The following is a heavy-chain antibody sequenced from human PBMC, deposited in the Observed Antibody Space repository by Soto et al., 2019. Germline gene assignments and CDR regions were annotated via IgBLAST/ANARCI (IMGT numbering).Heavy chain of an antibody. Sequence: SVKVSCKASGGTFSSYAISWVRQAPGQGLEWMGGIIPIFGTANYAQKFQGRVTITADESTSTAYMELSSLRSEDTPVYYSASTYGSLRFLEWLFVYWGQGTLVTVSS. J-gene: IGHJ4*02. CDR3: ASTYGSLRFLEWLFVY. CDR2: IIPIFGTA. D-gene: IGHD3-3*01. V-gene: IGHV1-69*13. CDR1: GGTFSSYA.